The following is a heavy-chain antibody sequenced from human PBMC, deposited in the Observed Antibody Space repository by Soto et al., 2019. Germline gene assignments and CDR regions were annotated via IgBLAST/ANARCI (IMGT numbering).Heavy chain of an antibody. CDR3: ARDAGLGVNYYYYGMDV. J-gene: IGHJ6*02. CDR2: IWYDGSNK. D-gene: IGHD3-10*01. Sequence: QVQLVESGGGVVQPGRSRRLSCAASGFTFSSYGMHWVRQAPGKGLEWVAVIWYDGSNKYYADSVKGRFTISRDNSKNTLYLQMNSLRAEDTAVYYCARDAGLGVNYYYYGMDVWGQGTTVTVSS. CDR1: GFTFSSYG. V-gene: IGHV3-33*01.